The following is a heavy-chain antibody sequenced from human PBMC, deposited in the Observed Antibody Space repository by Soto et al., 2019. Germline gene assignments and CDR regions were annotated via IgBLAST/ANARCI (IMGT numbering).Heavy chain of an antibody. CDR1: GYTFTGYY. CDR3: ARGDLRGYYDFWSGYYYYYGMDV. Sequence: GASVKVSCKASGYTFTGYYMHWVRQAPGQGLEWMGWINPNSGGTNYAQKFQGWVTMTRDTSISTAYMELSRLRSDDTAVYYCARGDLRGYYDFWSGYYYYYGMDVWGQGTTVTVSS. CDR2: INPNSGGT. J-gene: IGHJ6*02. D-gene: IGHD3-3*01. V-gene: IGHV1-2*04.